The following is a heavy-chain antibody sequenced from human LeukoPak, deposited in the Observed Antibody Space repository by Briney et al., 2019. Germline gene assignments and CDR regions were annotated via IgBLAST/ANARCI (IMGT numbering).Heavy chain of an antibody. V-gene: IGHV3-33*06. D-gene: IGHD3-16*01. CDR3: AKDQGGKNYFDY. CDR1: GFTFSNYG. J-gene: IGHJ4*02. CDR2: IWHDGSKK. Sequence: GGSLRLPCAASGFTFSNYGMHWVRQAPGKGLEWVAVIWHDGSKKYYADSVKGRFTISRDNSKNTLYPQMNSLRAEDTAVYYCAKDQGGKNYFDYWGQGTLVTVSS.